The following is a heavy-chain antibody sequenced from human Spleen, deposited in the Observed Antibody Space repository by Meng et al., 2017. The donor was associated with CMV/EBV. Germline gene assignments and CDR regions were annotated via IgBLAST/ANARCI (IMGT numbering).Heavy chain of an antibody. CDR1: GGSVSNSDYY. CDR2: TYYSGST. J-gene: IGHJ4*01. V-gene: IGHV4-61*08. CDR3: AREPAAAVRGGRTFDY. Sequence: SETLSLTCNVSGGSVSNSDYYWRWIRQPPGKGLEWIGYTYYSGSTHYNPSLKSRVTMSVDTSKNQFSLKLSSVTATDTAVYYCAREPAAAVRGGRTFDYWGQGALVTVSS. D-gene: IGHD2-2*01.